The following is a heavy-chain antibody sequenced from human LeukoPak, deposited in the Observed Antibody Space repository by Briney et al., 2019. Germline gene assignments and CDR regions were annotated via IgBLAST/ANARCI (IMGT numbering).Heavy chain of an antibody. V-gene: IGHV4-38-2*02. D-gene: IGHD3-3*01. J-gene: IGHJ3*02. CDR3: ARASITIFGVAKAFDI. CDR2: IYHSGST. CDR1: GYSISSGYY. Sequence: SETLSLTCTVSGYSISSGYYWGWIRQPPGKGLEWIGSIYHSGSTYYNPSLKSRVTISVDTSKNQFSLKLSSVTAADTAVYYCARASITIFGVAKAFDIWGQGTMVTVSS.